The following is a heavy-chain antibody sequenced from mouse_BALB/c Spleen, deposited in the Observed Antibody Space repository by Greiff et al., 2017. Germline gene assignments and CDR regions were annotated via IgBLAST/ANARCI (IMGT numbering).Heavy chain of an antibody. CDR3: ARDGHGYDGFAY. D-gene: IGHD2-2*01. CDR1: GFTFRSYG. CDR2: IDSNGGST. Sequence: VQLKESGGGLVQPGGSLKFSCAASGFTFRSYGMSWVRQTPDKRLELVATIDSNGGSTYYPDSVKGRFTMSRDNAKNTLYLQMSSLKSEDTAMSYCARDGHGYDGFAYWGQGTLVTVSA. V-gene: IGHV5-6-3*01. J-gene: IGHJ3*01.